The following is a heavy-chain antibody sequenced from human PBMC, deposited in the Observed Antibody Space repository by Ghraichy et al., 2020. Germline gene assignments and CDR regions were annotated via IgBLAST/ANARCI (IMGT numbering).Heavy chain of an antibody. D-gene: IGHD5-24*01. CDR2: IKSDGSST. V-gene: IGHV3-74*01. CDR3: AKGEMATVY. Sequence: GESLNISCAASGFTFSSYWMHWVRQAPGKGLVWVSRIKSDGSSTGYADSVKGRFTISRDNAKKPLYLQMNSLRAEDTAVYYCAKGEMATVYWGQGTLVTVSS. J-gene: IGHJ4*02. CDR1: GFTFSSYW.